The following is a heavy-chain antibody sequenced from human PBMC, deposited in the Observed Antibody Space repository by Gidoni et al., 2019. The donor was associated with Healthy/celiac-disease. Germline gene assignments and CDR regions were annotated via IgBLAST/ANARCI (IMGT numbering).Heavy chain of an antibody. CDR2: ISGSGGST. J-gene: IGHJ4*02. V-gene: IGHV3-23*04. CDR3: AKQKAGPRLWLPFDY. CDR1: GFTFSNYA. Sequence: EVQLVVSGGGLVQPGGSLRLPSGAPGFTFSNYAMSWVRQAPGKGLAGVSAISGSGGSTDYEDSVKGRFTISRDNSKNTLYLQMNSLRAEDTAVYYCAKQKAGPRLWLPFDYWGQGTLVTVSS. D-gene: IGHD5-18*01.